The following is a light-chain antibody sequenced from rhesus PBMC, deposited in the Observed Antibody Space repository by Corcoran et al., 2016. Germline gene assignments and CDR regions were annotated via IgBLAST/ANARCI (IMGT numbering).Light chain of an antibody. CDR3: LQYSSSPFT. J-gene: IGKJ3*01. Sequence: DIQMTQSPSSLSASVGDTVTITCQASQGISSWLAWYQQKPGKAPRLLIYKTSSLQSGVPSRFSGSGSGTEFPRTISSLQPEDFATYYCLQYSSSPFTFGPGTKLDIK. V-gene: IGKV1-22*01. CDR2: KTS. CDR1: QGISSW.